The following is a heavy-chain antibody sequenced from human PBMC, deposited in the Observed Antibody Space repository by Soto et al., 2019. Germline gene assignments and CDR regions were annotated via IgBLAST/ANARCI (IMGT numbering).Heavy chain of an antibody. J-gene: IGHJ6*02. Sequence: ASVKVSCTASGGTFSSYAISWVRQAPGQGLEWMGIINPSGGSTSYAQKFQGRVTMTRDTSTSTVYMELSSLRSEDTAVYYCAIHFDSSGYLVWGQGTTVTVSS. V-gene: IGHV1-46*01. CDR2: INPSGGST. CDR1: GGTFSSYA. D-gene: IGHD3-22*01. CDR3: AIHFDSSGYLV.